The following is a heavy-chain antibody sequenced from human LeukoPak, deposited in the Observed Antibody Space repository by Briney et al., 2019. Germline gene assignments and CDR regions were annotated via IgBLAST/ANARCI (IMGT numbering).Heavy chain of an antibody. CDR3: TTDPYDSSGYARRVKVIDY. CDR1: GFTFSNAW. Sequence: KTGGSLRLSCAASGFTFSNAWMSWVRQAPGKGLEWVGRIKSKADGGTTDYAAPVKGRFTISRDDSKNTLYLQMNSLKTEDTAVYYCTTDPYDSSGYARRVKVIDYWGQGTLVTVSS. D-gene: IGHD3-22*01. CDR2: IKSKADGGTT. V-gene: IGHV3-15*01. J-gene: IGHJ4*02.